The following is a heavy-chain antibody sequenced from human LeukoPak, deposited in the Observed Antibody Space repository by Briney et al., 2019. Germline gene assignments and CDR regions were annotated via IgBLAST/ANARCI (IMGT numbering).Heavy chain of an antibody. CDR1: GFTFSSYS. CDR2: ISSSSSYI. J-gene: IGHJ5*02. Sequence: GGSLRLSCAASGFTFSSYSMNWVRQAPGKGLEWVSSISSSSSYIYYADSVKGRFTISRDNAKNSLYLQMNSLRAEDTAVYYCARDRHYRSSPYWFDPWGQGTLVTVSS. V-gene: IGHV3-21*01. CDR3: ARDRHYRSSPYWFDP. D-gene: IGHD6-6*01.